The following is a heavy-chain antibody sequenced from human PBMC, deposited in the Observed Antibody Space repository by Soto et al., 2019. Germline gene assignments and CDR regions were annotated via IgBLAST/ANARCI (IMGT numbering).Heavy chain of an antibody. CDR1: GYTFLKYG. CDR3: AKDLGSGYRFDY. V-gene: IGHV1-18*01. D-gene: IGHD3-9*01. CDR2: IQTDNDHA. J-gene: IGHJ4*02. Sequence: QVQLVQSGPEVKKPGASVKVACKASGYTFLKYGINWVRQAPGQGLEWMGGIQTDNDHASFAQKCEGRVTMTTDTSTRTVYMELRDLSSDDTAVYYCAKDLGSGYRFDYWGQGTPVTVSS.